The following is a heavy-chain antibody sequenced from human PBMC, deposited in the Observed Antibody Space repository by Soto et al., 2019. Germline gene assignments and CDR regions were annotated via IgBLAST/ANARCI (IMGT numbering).Heavy chain of an antibody. D-gene: IGHD4-17*01. CDR1: GYTFTNYG. V-gene: IGHV1-18*01. CDR3: ARAFPRNYGVPFDY. J-gene: IGHJ4*02. CDR2: ISADTGNT. Sequence: ASVRVSCKASGYTFTNYGVSCVRQAPGQGLEWMGWISADTGNTNYAQKLQGRVTMTTDTSTSTVYMELSSLRSEDTAVYYCARAFPRNYGVPFDYWGQGTLVTVSS.